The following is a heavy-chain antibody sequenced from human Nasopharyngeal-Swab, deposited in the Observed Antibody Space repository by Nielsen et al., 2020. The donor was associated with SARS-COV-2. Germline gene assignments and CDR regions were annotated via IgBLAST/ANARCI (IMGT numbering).Heavy chain of an antibody. CDR3: ARDPTYSSGLYGDY. J-gene: IGHJ4*02. V-gene: IGHV3-48*02. CDR2: ISSSSSTI. D-gene: IGHD6-19*01. Sequence: WIRQPPGQGLEWVSYISSSSSTIYYADSVKGRFTISRDNAKNSLYLQMNSLRDEDTAVYYCARDPTYSSGLYGDYWGQGTLVTVSS.